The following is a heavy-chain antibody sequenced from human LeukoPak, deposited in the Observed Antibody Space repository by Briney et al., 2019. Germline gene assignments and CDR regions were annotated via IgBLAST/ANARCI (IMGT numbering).Heavy chain of an antibody. CDR3: ARGLSTKEVPAGTFDY. Sequence: SETLSLTCAVYGGSFSGYYWSWIRQPPGKGLEWIGEINHSGSTNYNPSLKSRVTISVDTSKNQFSLKLSSVTAADTAVYYCARGLSTKEVPAGTFDYWGQGTLVTVSS. CDR1: GGSFSGYY. CDR2: INHSGST. J-gene: IGHJ4*02. V-gene: IGHV4-34*01. D-gene: IGHD2-2*01.